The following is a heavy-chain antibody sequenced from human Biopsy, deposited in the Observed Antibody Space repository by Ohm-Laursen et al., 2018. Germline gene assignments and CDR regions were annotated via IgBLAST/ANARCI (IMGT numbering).Heavy chain of an antibody. D-gene: IGHD4-23*01. CDR3: ARGSNDFGGLYFPR. Sequence: GTLSPTCTVSGDSISSYYWSWIRQPPGKGLEWIGHISYTGYTSYNASLKSRVTISVDTSRNHFSLRLSSLTAADTAVYYCARGSNDFGGLYFPRWGQGTLLTVSS. J-gene: IGHJ4*02. CDR2: ISYTGYT. V-gene: IGHV4-59*01. CDR1: GDSISSYY.